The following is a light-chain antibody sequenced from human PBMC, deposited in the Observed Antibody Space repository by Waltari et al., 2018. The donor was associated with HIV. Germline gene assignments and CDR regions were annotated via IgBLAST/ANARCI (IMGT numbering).Light chain of an antibody. Sequence: SSELTQDPAVSVALGQTVRITCHGDSIRNYFARWYQRRPGQAPLLVIYGAGTRPSGIPDRFSGSSSGSTSTLTIAGAQAEDEADYYCNSRDFSGKQYVFGAGTRVTVL. CDR3: NSRDFSGKQYV. J-gene: IGLJ1*01. CDR2: GAG. CDR1: SIRNYF. V-gene: IGLV3-19*01.